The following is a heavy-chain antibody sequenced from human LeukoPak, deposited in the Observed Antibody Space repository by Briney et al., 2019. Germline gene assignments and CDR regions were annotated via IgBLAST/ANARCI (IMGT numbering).Heavy chain of an antibody. Sequence: GGSLRLSCAASGFTFSSYAMSWVRQAPGKGLEWVSAISGSGGSTYYADSVKGRFTISRDNSKHTLYLQMNSLRAEDTAVYYCANGRTVCYFDYWGQGTLVTVSS. V-gene: IGHV3-23*01. J-gene: IGHJ4*02. CDR1: GFTFSSYA. CDR2: ISGSGGST. CDR3: ANGRTVCYFDY.